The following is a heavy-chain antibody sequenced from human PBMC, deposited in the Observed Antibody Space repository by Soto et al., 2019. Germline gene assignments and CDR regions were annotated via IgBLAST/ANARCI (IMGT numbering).Heavy chain of an antibody. J-gene: IGHJ4*02. CDR3: ARGESSDPGDGH. Sequence: QVHLVQSGAEVRKPGSSVKVSCKASGGTLRNSAVSWVRQAPGQGLEWMGGTIPIVGTTQYAQKFQGRVTFTADDSTNTAHMELSSLRSEDTAVYYCARGESSDPGDGHWGQGTLVTVSS. V-gene: IGHV1-69*01. CDR2: TIPIVGTT. CDR1: GGTLRNSA. D-gene: IGHD3-22*01.